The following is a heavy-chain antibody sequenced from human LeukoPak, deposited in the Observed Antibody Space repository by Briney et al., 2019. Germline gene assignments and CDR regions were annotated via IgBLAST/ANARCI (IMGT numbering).Heavy chain of an antibody. V-gene: IGHV1-18*01. J-gene: IGHJ5*02. CDR1: GYTFSNYG. CDR3: ARDGRITMIVVGGRARWFDP. CDR2: ISTYIDNT. Sequence: ASVKVSCKASGYTFSNYGISWVRQAPGQGLEWMGWISTYIDNTKYAQNFQGRVTMTTDTSTSTAYMEVRSLRSDDTAVYFWARDGRITMIVVGGRARWFDPWGQGTLVTVSS. D-gene: IGHD3-22*01.